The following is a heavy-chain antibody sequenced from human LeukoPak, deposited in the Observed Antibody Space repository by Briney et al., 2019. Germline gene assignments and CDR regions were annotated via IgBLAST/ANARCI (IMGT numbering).Heavy chain of an antibody. J-gene: IGHJ4*02. D-gene: IGHD2-2*01. V-gene: IGHV1-69*06. CDR3: AKDGSPYASRYFDY. Sequence: ASVKVSCKASGGTFSSYAISWVRQAPGQGLEWMGGIIPIFGTANYAQKFQGRVTITADKSTSTVYMELSSLRSEDTAVYYCAKDGSPYASRYFDYWGQGTLVTVSS. CDR1: GGTFSSYA. CDR2: IIPIFGTA.